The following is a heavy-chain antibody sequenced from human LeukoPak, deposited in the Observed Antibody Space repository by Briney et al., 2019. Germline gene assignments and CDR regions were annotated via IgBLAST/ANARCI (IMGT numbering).Heavy chain of an antibody. CDR3: AIQWLAKRSYYFDY. CDR2: ISTDNSNR. J-gene: IGHJ4*02. Sequence: ASVKVSCKASGYTFTKYGNTWVRQAPGQGLEWMGWISTDNSNRNYAQKLQGRVTMTTDTSTSTACMELRSLISDDTAVYYCAIQWLAKRSYYFDYWGQGTLVTVSS. CDR1: GYTFTKYG. V-gene: IGHV1-18*01. D-gene: IGHD6-19*01.